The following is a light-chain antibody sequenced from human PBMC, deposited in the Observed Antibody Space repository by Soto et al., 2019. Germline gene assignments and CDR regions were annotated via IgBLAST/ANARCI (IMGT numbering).Light chain of an antibody. J-gene: IGLJ1*01. V-gene: IGLV1-47*01. CDR2: KNN. CDR1: SSNIGSNY. CDR3: AAWDDTLTGLYV. Sequence: QSVLTQPPSASGTPGQRGTISCSGTSSNIGSNYVFWYQHLPGMAPKLLIYKNNQRPSGVPDRFSASKSGTSASLAISGLRTEDEADYHCAAWDDTLTGLYVFGTGTKVTVL.